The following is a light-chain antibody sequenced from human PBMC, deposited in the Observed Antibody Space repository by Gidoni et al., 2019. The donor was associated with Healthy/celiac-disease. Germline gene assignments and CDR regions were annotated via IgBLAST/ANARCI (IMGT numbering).Light chain of an antibody. Sequence: DIQLTHSPSFLSASVGDRVTITCRASQGISSYLAWYQQKPGKAPKLLIYAASTLQSGVPSRFSGSGSGTEFTLTISSLQPEDFATYYCQQLNSYLSWTFGQGTKVEIK. J-gene: IGKJ1*01. V-gene: IGKV1-9*01. CDR2: AAS. CDR1: QGISSY. CDR3: QQLNSYLSWT.